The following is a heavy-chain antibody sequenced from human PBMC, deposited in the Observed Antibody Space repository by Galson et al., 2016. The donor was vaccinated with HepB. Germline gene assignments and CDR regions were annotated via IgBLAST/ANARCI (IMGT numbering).Heavy chain of an antibody. J-gene: IGHJ6*02. CDR3: ARQDSYYYYAMDV. CDR2: ISWDGGST. V-gene: IGHV3-43*01. CDR1: GFTFDDYT. Sequence: SLRLSCAASGFTFDDYTMHWVRQAPGKGLDWVSLISWDGGSTYYAGSVKGRFTTSRDNSKNSLYLQMNSLRTEDTAFYYCARQDSYYYYAMDVWGLGTTVTVSS.